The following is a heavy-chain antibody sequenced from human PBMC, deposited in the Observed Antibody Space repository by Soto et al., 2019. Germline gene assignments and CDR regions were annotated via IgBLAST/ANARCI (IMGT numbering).Heavy chain of an antibody. D-gene: IGHD3-3*01. J-gene: IGHJ6*02. CDR2: ISSSSSYI. CDR1: GFTFSSYS. V-gene: IGHV3-21*01. CDR3: ARGAPHDCWSGYLYYYYGRDV. Sequence: EVQLVESEGGLVKPGGSLRLSCAASGFTFSSYSMNWVRQAPGKGLEWVSSISSSSSYIYYADSVKGRFTISRDNAKNSLYLQKNSPRAEDTAVYYCARGAPHDCWSGYLYYYYGRDVWGQGTTVTVSS.